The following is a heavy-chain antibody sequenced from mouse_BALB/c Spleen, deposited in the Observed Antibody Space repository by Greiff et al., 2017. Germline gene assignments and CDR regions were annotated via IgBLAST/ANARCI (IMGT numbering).Heavy chain of an antibody. CDR1: GYTFTSYY. V-gene: IGHV1S81*02. CDR3: TRGDFY. J-gene: IGHJ2*01. CDR2: INPSNGGT. Sequence: QVHVKQSGAELVKPGASVKLSCKASGYTFTSYYMYWVKQRPGQGLEWIGEINPSNGGTNFNEKFKSKATLTVDKSSSTAYMQLSSLTSEDSAVYYCTRGDFYWGQGTTLTVSS.